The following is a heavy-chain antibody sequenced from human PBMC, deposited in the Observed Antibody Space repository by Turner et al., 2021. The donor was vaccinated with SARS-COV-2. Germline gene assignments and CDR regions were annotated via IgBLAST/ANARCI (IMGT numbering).Heavy chain of an antibody. J-gene: IGHJ5*02. Sequence: QVQLQESGPGLLKPSETLSLTCSVSGGSISSYYWGWIRQSPGKGLEWIGYIHYGGTANYSTSLMSRVSISVDTSKNQVSLRMTSVTAADTAVYYCARALSERLYSYDSNYYLRNRFDPWGQGTLVTVS. CDR3: ARALSERLYSYDSNYYLRNRFDP. D-gene: IGHD3-22*01. CDR1: GGSISSYY. V-gene: IGHV4-59*01. CDR2: IHYGGTA.